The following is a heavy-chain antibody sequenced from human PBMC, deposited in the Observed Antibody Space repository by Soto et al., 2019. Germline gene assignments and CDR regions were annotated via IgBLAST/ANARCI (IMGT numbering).Heavy chain of an antibody. V-gene: IGHV5-51*01. CDR3: ARTSAAGKYYYGMDV. CDR2: IYPGDPDT. CDR1: GGRCASYW. Sequence: ESQRVWCRVAGGRCASYWGGWVLQMPGKGLEWMGIIYPGDPDTRYSPSFQGQVTISADKSISTAYLQWSSLKASDTAMYYCARTSAAGKYYYGMDVWGQGTTVTAP. J-gene: IGHJ6*02. D-gene: IGHD6-13*01.